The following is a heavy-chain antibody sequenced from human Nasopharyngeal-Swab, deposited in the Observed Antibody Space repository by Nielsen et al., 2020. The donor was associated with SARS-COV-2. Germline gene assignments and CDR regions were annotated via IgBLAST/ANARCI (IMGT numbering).Heavy chain of an antibody. CDR2: IKQDGSGS. J-gene: IGHJ4*02. Sequence: GESLKISCAASGFTCSKFYMSWVRQAAGKGLEWVANIKQDGSGSYYVDSVKGRFTIPRDDANNSLYLQMNSLRAGDTGVYYCARGGSSFPFDYWGPGTLVTVSS. CDR3: ARGGSSFPFDY. V-gene: IGHV3-7*01. CDR1: GFTCSKFY. D-gene: IGHD6-13*01.